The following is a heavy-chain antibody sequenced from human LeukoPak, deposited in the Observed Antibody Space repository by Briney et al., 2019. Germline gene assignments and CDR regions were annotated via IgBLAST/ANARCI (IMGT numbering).Heavy chain of an antibody. J-gene: IGHJ4*02. CDR3: AKVTASGFFDY. CDR2: IYYTGST. Sequence: PSETLSLTCTVSGGSITNSGYYWGWVRQPPGKGLEWIASIYYTGSTYYNPSLKSRVTISLDASKKQSSLKLSSVTAADTAVYFCAKVTASGFFDYWGQGTLVTVSS. CDR1: GGSITNSGYY. V-gene: IGHV4-39*07. D-gene: IGHD2-21*02.